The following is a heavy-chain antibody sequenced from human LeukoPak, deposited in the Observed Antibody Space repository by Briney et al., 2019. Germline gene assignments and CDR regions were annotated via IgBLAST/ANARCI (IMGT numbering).Heavy chain of an antibody. CDR3: ACGYYYVYYFDY. V-gene: IGHV4-34*01. J-gene: IGHJ4*02. D-gene: IGHD3-22*01. Sequence: SETLSLTCAVYGGSFSGYYWSRIRQPPGKGLEWIGEINHSGSTNYNPSLKSRVTISVDTSKNQFSLKLSSVTAADTAVYYCACGYYYVYYFDYWGQGTLVTVSS. CDR1: GGSFSGYY. CDR2: INHSGST.